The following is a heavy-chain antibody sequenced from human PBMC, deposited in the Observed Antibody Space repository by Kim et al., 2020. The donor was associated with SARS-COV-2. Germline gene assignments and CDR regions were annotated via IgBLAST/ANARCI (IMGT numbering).Heavy chain of an antibody. CDR3: ARFGVRGVMRAFDI. D-gene: IGHD3-10*01. V-gene: IGHV1-2*02. CDR1: GYTFTGYY. J-gene: IGHJ3*02. Sequence: ASVKVSCKASGYTFTGYYMHWVRQAPGQGLEWMGWINPNSGGTNYAQKFQGRVTMTRDTSISTAYMELSRLRSDDTAVYYCARFGVRGVMRAFDIWGQGTMVTVSS. CDR2: INPNSGGT.